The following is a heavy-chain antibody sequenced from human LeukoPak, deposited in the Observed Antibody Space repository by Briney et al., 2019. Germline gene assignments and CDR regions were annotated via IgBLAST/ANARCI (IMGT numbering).Heavy chain of an antibody. D-gene: IGHD3-10*01. CDR1: GFTFSSYG. CDR2: ISGSGGST. J-gene: IGHJ5*02. CDR3: AKAQYYYGSPNWFDP. V-gene: IGHV3-23*01. Sequence: GGSLRLSCAASGFTFSSYGMHWVRQAPGKGLEWVSAISGSGGSTYYADSVKGRFTISRDNSKNTLYLQMNSLRAEDTAVYCCAKAQYYYGSPNWFDPWGQGTLVTVSS.